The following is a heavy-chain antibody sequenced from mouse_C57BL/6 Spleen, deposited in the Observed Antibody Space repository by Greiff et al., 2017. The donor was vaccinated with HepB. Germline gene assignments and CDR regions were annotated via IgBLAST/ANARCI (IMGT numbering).Heavy chain of an antibody. CDR3: ASRRGDYGYDYWYFDV. CDR1: GYSFTGYF. J-gene: IGHJ1*03. CDR2: INPYNGDT. V-gene: IGHV1-20*01. D-gene: IGHD2-2*01. Sequence: VQLKESGPELVKPGDSVKISCKASGYSFTGYFMNWVMQSHGKSLEWIGRINPYNGDTFYNQKFKGKATLTVDKSSSTAHMELRSLTSEDSAVYYCASRRGDYGYDYWYFDVWGTGTTVTVSS.